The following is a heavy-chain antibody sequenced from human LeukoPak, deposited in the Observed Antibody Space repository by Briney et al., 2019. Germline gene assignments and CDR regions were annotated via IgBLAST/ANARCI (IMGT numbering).Heavy chain of an antibody. V-gene: IGHV4-59*01. CDR3: ARAADYYDSSGDYYYYIDV. D-gene: IGHD3-22*01. CDR2: IFFSGTT. Sequence: SETLSLTCTVSSVSLTNYYWSWIRQPPGKGLEWIGYIFFSGTTNYNPSLKSRVTISVDTSKNQFSLKMTSVTAADTAVYYCARAADYYDSSGDYYYYIDVWGTGTTVTISS. J-gene: IGHJ6*03. CDR1: SVSLTNYY.